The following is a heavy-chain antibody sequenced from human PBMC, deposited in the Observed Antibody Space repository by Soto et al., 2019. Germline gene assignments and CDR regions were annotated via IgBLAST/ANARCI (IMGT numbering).Heavy chain of an antibody. CDR2: IYDSGST. Sequence: PSETLSLTCTVSGGSIGSSDYYWGWVRQPPGKGLEWIGNIYDSGSTSYNPSLKSRVTISVDTSKNQVSLNLSSVTAADTAVYYCARPSGSYLYYFDYWGQGTLVTVSS. V-gene: IGHV4-39*01. CDR1: GGSIGSSDYY. D-gene: IGHD1-26*01. CDR3: ARPSGSYLYYFDY. J-gene: IGHJ4*02.